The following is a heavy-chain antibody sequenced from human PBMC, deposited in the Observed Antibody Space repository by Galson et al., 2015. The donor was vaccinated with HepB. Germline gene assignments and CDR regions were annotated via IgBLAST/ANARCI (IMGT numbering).Heavy chain of an antibody. D-gene: IGHD6-13*01. Sequence: SVKVSCKASGGTFSSYAISWVRQAPGRGLEWMGGIIPIFGTANYAQKFQGRVTITADESTSTAYMELSSLRSEDTAVYYCARVGTIAAARKVPAAEYFQHWGQGTLVTVSS. CDR3: ARVGTIAAARKVPAAEYFQH. CDR1: GGTFSSYA. CDR2: IIPIFGTA. V-gene: IGHV1-69*13. J-gene: IGHJ1*01.